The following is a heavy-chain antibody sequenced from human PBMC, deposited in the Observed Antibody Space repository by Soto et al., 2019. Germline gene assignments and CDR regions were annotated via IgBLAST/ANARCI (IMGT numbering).Heavy chain of an antibody. D-gene: IGHD2-2*01. J-gene: IGHJ5*02. Sequence: QVQLVQSGGEVKRPGASVKVSCKTSGYTFSNYGITWVRQAPGQPLEWLGWISLYSDGTNYAQKFQGRVSMTTATSTTTAYMELTSLRSDDTAVYYCPRVVPGAEAWFGPWGQGTLVTVSS. CDR2: ISLYSDGT. CDR3: PRVVPGAEAWFGP. V-gene: IGHV1-18*01. CDR1: GYTFSNYG.